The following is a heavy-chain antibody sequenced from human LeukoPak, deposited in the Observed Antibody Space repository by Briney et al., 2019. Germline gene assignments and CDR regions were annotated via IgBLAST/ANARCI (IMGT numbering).Heavy chain of an antibody. CDR2: IYYSGST. CDR3: ARVPGGGTAAN. V-gene: IGHV4-59*01. J-gene: IGHJ3*01. D-gene: IGHD1-7*01. Sequence: PSETLSLTCTVSGGSISSYYWSWIRQPPGKGLEGIGYIYYSGSTNYNPSLKSRVTISVDMSKNQFSLRLSSVTTADTAVYYCARVPGGGTAANWGQGTMVTVSS. CDR1: GGSISSYY.